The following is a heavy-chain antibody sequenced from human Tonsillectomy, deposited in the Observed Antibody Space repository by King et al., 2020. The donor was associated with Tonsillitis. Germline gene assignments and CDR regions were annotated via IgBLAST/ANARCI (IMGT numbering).Heavy chain of an antibody. Sequence: VQLVESGGGLVQPGGSLRLSCAASGFTFSSYAMSWVRQAPGKGLEWVSAISGSGGSTYYADSVKGRFTISRDNSKNTLYLQMNSLGAEDTAVYYCAKDAGSYCGGDCYSFWFDPWGQGTLVTVSS. CDR3: AKDAGSYCGGDCYSFWFDP. CDR2: ISGSGGST. J-gene: IGHJ5*02. D-gene: IGHD2-21*02. CDR1: GFTFSSYA. V-gene: IGHV3-23*04.